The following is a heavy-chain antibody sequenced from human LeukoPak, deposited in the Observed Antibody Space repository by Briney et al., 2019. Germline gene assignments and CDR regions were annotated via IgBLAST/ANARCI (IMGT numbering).Heavy chain of an antibody. CDR1: GGSISRHH. CDR3: ASGGHHYDSSGFHWFDP. D-gene: IGHD3-22*01. Sequence: PSETLSLTCTVSGGSISRHHWNWIRQPPGKGLEWIGYISESGSTNYNPSLKSRVSMSVDLSKNQFSLKVNSVTAADTAVYYCASGGHHYDSSGFHWFDPWGQGAPVTVSS. J-gene: IGHJ5*02. CDR2: ISESGST. V-gene: IGHV4-59*08.